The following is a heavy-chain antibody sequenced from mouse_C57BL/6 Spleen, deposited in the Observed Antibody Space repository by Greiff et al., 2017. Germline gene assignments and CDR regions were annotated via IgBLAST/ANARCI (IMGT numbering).Heavy chain of an antibody. J-gene: IGHJ3*01. CDR2: INPGSGGT. Sequence: QVQLQQSGAELVRPGTSVKVSCKASGYAFTNYLIEWVKQRPGQGLEWIGVINPGSGGTNYNEKFKGKATLTADKSSSTAYMQLSSLTSEDSAVYFCARGAEDGSWFAYWGQGTLVTVSA. D-gene: IGHD2-3*01. V-gene: IGHV1-54*01. CDR1: GYAFTNYL. CDR3: ARGAEDGSWFAY.